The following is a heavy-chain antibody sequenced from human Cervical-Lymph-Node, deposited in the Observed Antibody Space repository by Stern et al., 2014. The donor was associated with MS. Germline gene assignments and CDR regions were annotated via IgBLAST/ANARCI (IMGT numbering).Heavy chain of an antibody. Sequence: VHLVESGGGVVQPGRSLRLSCAASGFVFRRYALHWVRQAPGKGLEWVALISYDGRVKYYTDSVKGRFTVSRDNSNNTVDLEMNSLRLEDTAVYYCAKGGSGSYLDWGQGSLVTVSS. D-gene: IGHD1-26*01. CDR3: AKGGSGSYLD. V-gene: IGHV3-30*04. CDR2: ISYDGRVK. CDR1: GFVFRRYA. J-gene: IGHJ4*02.